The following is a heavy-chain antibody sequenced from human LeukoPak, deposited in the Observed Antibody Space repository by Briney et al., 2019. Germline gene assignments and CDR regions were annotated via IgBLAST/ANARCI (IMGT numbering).Heavy chain of an antibody. CDR1: GGSISSSSYY. V-gene: IGHV4-39*01. Sequence: SETLSLTCTVSGGSISSSSYYWGWIRQPPGKGLEWIGNIYYSGSTYYNPSLKSRVTISVDTSKNHFSLRLNSVTAADTAVYYCARRPSLTCFDYWGQGSLVTVSS. J-gene: IGHJ4*02. CDR2: IYYSGST. CDR3: ARRPSLTCFDY.